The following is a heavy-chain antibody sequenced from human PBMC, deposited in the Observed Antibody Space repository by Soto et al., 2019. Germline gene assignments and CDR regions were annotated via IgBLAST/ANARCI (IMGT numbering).Heavy chain of an antibody. D-gene: IGHD2-2*02. Sequence: GGSLRLSCAASGFTFSSYAMSWVRQAPGKGLEWVSAISGSGGSTYYADSVKGRFTISRDNSKNTLYLQMNSLRAEDTAVYYCAKDIVVVQAAIYYYYRMDVWGQGTTVTVSS. V-gene: IGHV3-23*01. CDR2: ISGSGGST. CDR1: GFTFSSYA. CDR3: AKDIVVVQAAIYYYYRMDV. J-gene: IGHJ6*02.